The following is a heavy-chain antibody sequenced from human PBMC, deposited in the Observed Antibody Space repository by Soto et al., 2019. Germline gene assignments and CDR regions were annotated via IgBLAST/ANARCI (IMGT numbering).Heavy chain of an antibody. CDR3: AKGREVTVTTFAPIDY. CDR1: GFTFSSYA. CDR2: ISGSGGST. Sequence: GGSLRLSCAASGFTFSSYAMSWVRQAPGKGLEWVSAISGSGGSTYYADSVKGRFTISRDNSKNTLYLQMNSLRAEDTAVYYCAKGREVTVTTFAPIDYWGQGTLVTVPQ. V-gene: IGHV3-23*01. D-gene: IGHD4-4*01. J-gene: IGHJ4*02.